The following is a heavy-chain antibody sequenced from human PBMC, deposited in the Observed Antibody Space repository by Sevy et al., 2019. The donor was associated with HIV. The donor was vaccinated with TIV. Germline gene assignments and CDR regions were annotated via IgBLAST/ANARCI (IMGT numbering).Heavy chain of an antibody. V-gene: IGHV3-30-3*01. Sequence: GGSLRLSCAASGFTFSSYAMHWVRQAPDKGLEWVAVISYDGSNKYYADSVKGRFTISRDNSKNTLYLQMNSLRAEDTAVYYCAREAGYCSGGSCYRYYFDYWGQGTLVTVSS. D-gene: IGHD2-15*01. CDR3: AREAGYCSGGSCYRYYFDY. J-gene: IGHJ4*02. CDR1: GFTFSSYA. CDR2: ISYDGSNK.